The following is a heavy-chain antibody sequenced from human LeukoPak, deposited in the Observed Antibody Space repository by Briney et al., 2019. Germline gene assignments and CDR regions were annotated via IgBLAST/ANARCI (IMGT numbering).Heavy chain of an antibody. D-gene: IGHD3-22*01. CDR3: ARLNYYDSSGYPAPLFY. V-gene: IGHV5-51*01. CDR1: GYSFTSYW. Sequence: GESLKISCKGSGYSFTSYWIGWVRQMPGKGLEWMGIIYPGDSDTRYSPSFQGQVTVSADKSISTAYLQWSSLKASDTAMYYCARLNYYDSSGYPAPLFYWGQGTLVTVSS. J-gene: IGHJ4*02. CDR2: IYPGDSDT.